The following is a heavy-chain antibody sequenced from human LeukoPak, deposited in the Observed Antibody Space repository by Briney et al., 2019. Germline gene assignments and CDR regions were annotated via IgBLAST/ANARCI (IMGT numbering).Heavy chain of an antibody. CDR2: ISSNGGST. V-gene: IGHV3-64*01. CDR1: GFTFSSYA. D-gene: IGHD3-10*01. Sequence: TGGSLRLSCAASGFTFSSYAMHWVRQAPGKGLEYVSAISSNGGSTYYANSVKGRFTISRDNSKNTLYLQMGSLRAEDMAVYYCARGGLMGYYFDYWGQGTLVTVSS. CDR3: ARGGLMGYYFDY. J-gene: IGHJ4*02.